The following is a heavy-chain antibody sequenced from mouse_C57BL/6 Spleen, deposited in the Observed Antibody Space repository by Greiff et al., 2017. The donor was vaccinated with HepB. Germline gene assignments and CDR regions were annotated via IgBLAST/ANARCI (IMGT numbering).Heavy chain of an antibody. V-gene: IGHV1-52*01. D-gene: IGHD1-2*01. CDR2: IDPSDSET. CDR3: ARGYKSYFDY. J-gene: IGHJ2*01. Sequence: VQLQQSGAELVRPGSSVKLSCKASGYTFTSYWMHWVKQRPIQGLEWIGNIDPSDSETHYNQKFKDKATLTVDKSSSTAYMQLSSLTSEDSAVYYCARGYKSYFDYWGQGTTLTVSS. CDR1: GYTFTSYW.